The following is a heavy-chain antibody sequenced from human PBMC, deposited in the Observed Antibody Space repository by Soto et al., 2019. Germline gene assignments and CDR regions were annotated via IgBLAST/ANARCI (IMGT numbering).Heavy chain of an antibody. CDR3: AXAXGSNHPFDY. J-gene: IGHJ4*02. V-gene: IGHV3-74*01. CDR2: ISTDGSST. CDR1: GFTFSTYW. D-gene: IGHD2-2*01. Sequence: EVQLVESGGGLVQPGGSLRLSCAATGFTFSTYWMHWVRQGPGKGLVWVSRISTDGSSTTYADSVKGRFTISRDNAKNTLYLQMNSLRAEDTAVXXCAXAXGSNHPFDYWGQGSLVTVSS.